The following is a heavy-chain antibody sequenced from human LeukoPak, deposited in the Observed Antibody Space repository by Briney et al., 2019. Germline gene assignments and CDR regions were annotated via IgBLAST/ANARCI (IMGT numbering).Heavy chain of an antibody. CDR1: GYTFTGYY. D-gene: IGHD1-26*01. V-gene: IGHV1-2*02. CDR3: ARAQGWEPRSGWFDP. J-gene: IGHJ5*02. Sequence: GASVKVSCKASGYTFTGYYMHWVRQAPGQGLEWMGWINPNSGGTNYAQKFQGRVTMTRDTSISTAYMELSRLRSDDTAIYYCARAQGWEPRSGWFDPWGQGTLVTVSS. CDR2: INPNSGGT.